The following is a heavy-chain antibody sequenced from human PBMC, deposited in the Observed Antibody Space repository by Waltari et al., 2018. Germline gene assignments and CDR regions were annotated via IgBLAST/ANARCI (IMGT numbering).Heavy chain of an antibody. CDR3: ARDGSY. Sequence: EVQLVESGGGLVRPGGSLRLSCAASGFTFSTYSMNWVRQAPGKGLEWVSSISSRSTYIDYTDSVKGRFTISRDNAKNSLYLQMNSLRAEDTAVYYCARDGSYWGQGTLVTVSS. V-gene: IGHV3-21*01. CDR2: ISSRSTYI. CDR1: GFTFSTYS. J-gene: IGHJ4*02.